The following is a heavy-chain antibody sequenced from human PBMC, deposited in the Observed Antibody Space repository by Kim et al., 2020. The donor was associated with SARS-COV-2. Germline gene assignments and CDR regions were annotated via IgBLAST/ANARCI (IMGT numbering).Heavy chain of an antibody. Sequence: ASVKVSCKASGYTFTSYYMHWVRQAPGQGLEWMGIINPSGGSTSYAQKFQGRVTMTRDTSTSTVYMELSSLRSEDTAVYYCARGRKLELQDEDAFDIWGQGTMVTVSS. J-gene: IGHJ3*02. CDR3: ARGRKLELQDEDAFDI. CDR1: GYTFTSYY. CDR2: INPSGGST. D-gene: IGHD1-7*01. V-gene: IGHV1-46*01.